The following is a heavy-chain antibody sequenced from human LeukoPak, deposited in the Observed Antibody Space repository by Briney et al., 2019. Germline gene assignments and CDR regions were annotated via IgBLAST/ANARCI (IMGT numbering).Heavy chain of an antibody. V-gene: IGHV3-66*01. CDR3: ASSGVNYYDSSGYYHWFDP. Sequence: GGSLRLSCAASGFTVSSNYMSWVRQAPGKGLEWVSVIYSGGSTYYADSVKGRFTISRDNSKNTLYLQMNSLRAEDTAVYYCASSGVNYYDSSGYYHWFDPWGQGTLVTVSS. CDR2: IYSGGST. CDR1: GFTVSSNY. J-gene: IGHJ5*02. D-gene: IGHD3-22*01.